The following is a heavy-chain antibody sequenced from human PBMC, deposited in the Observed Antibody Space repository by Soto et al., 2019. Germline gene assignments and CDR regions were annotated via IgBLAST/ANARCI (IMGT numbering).Heavy chain of an antibody. CDR1: GGSFSGYY. Sequence: SETLSLTCAVYGGSFSGYYWSWIRQPPGKGLEWIGEINHSGSTNYNPSLKSRVTISVDTSKNQFSLKLSSVTAADTAVYYCARRSYYGSGSYVRSLDVWGQGTTVTVSS. CDR2: INHSGST. D-gene: IGHD3-10*01. CDR3: ARRSYYGSGSYVRSLDV. V-gene: IGHV4-34*01. J-gene: IGHJ6*02.